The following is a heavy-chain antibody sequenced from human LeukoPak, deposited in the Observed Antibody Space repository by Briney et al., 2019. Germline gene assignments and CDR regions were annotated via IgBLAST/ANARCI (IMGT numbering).Heavy chain of an antibody. Sequence: SETLSLTCSVSGVSMDDDYWSWIRQSPGKGLEWIGYVYYTGTTNYNPSLQSRVTISIDSSKSQFSLSLRSVTAADTAVYYCATSGPDGGRWLNYGINLWGPGTAVTVSS. CDR3: ATSGPDGGRWLNYGINL. V-gene: IGHV4-59*12. J-gene: IGHJ6*02. D-gene: IGHD3-22*01. CDR2: VYYTGTT. CDR1: GVSMDDDY.